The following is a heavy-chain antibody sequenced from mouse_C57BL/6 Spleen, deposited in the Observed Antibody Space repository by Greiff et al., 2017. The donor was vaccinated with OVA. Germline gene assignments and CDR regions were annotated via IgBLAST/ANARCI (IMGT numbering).Heavy chain of an antibody. CDR2: INPNNGGT. Sequence: EVQLQQSGPELVKPGASVKISCKASGYTFTDYYMNWVKQSHGKSLEWIGDINPNNGGTSYNQKFKGKATLTVDKSSSTAYTELRSLTSEDSAVYYCARGWDSYYFDYWGQGTTLTVSS. CDR1: GYTFTDYY. D-gene: IGHD4-1*01. V-gene: IGHV1-26*01. J-gene: IGHJ2*01. CDR3: ARGWDSYYFDY.